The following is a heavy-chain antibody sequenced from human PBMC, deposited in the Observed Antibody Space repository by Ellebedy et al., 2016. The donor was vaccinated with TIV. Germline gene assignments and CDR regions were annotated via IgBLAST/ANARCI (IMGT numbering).Heavy chain of an antibody. CDR2: INPNSGGT. Sequence: ASVKVSXKASGYTFTSYDINWVRQAPGQGLEWMGWINPNSGGTNYAQKFQGRVTMTRDTSINTAYMELSRLRSDDTAVYYCARDSLVAPDYGSGSYNWFDPWGQGTLVTVSS. V-gene: IGHV1-2*02. D-gene: IGHD3-10*01. CDR1: GYTFTSYD. CDR3: ARDSLVAPDYGSGSYNWFDP. J-gene: IGHJ5*02.